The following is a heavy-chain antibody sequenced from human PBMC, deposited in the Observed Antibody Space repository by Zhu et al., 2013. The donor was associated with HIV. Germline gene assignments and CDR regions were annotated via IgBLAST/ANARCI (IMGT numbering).Heavy chain of an antibody. D-gene: IGHD3-22*01. CDR1: GYTFIDYD. V-gene: IGHV1-8*01. CDR2: MNPNSGNT. Sequence: QVQLVQSGAEVKKPGASVKVSCKAAGYTFIDYDIYWVRQTTGQGLESMGWMNPNSGNTGYAQNFQGRVTMTADEASSTTYMELSSLRPEDTAVYYCATGRGPEDNEYYDTTGYYYEAAVHIWGQGTKVTVSS. CDR3: ATGRGPEDNEYYDTTGYYYEAAVHI. J-gene: IGHJ3*02.